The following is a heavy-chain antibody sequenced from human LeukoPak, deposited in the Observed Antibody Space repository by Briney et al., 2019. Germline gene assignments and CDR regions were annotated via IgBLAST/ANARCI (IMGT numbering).Heavy chain of an antibody. CDR3: ARESDIVVVPAAMDY. V-gene: IGHV1-2*02. D-gene: IGHD2-2*01. CDR1: GYTFTGYY. J-gene: IGHJ4*02. CDR2: INPNSGGT. Sequence: ASVKVSCKASGYTFTGYYMHWVRQAPGQGLEWMGWINPNSGGTNYAQKFQGRVTMTRDTSISTAYMELSRLRSDDTAVYYCARESDIVVVPAAMDYWGQGTLVTASS.